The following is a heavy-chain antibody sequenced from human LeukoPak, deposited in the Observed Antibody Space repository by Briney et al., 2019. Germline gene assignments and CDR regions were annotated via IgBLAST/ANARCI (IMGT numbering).Heavy chain of an antibody. V-gene: IGHV1-8*01. CDR1: GYTFTSYD. J-gene: IGHJ4*02. CDR2: MNPNSGNT. D-gene: IGHD6-19*01. Sequence: ASVTVSCKASGYTFTSYDINWVRQATGQGLEWMGWMNPNSGNTGYAQKFQGRVTMTRNTSISTAYKELSSLRSEDTAVYYCARGGGLEQWPTTEADYWGQGTLVTVSS. CDR3: ARGGGLEQWPTTEADY.